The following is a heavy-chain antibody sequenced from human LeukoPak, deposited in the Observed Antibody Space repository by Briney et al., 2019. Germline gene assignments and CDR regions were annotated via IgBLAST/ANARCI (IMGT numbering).Heavy chain of an antibody. Sequence: SETLSLTCTVSGGSISSSTYSWGWIRQPPGKGLEWIGSIYYSGTTYYNPSLKSRVTISADTSKNQFSLKLSSVTAADTAVYYCARDDYDSSGWRGGLDYWGQGTLVTVSS. CDR3: ARDDYDSSGWRGGLDY. V-gene: IGHV4-39*07. J-gene: IGHJ4*02. CDR1: GGSISSSTYS. D-gene: IGHD3-22*01. CDR2: IYYSGTT.